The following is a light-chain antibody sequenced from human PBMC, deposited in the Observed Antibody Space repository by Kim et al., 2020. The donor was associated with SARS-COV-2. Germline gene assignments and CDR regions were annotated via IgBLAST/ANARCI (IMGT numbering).Light chain of an antibody. Sequence: ALGQKVTITCQGDSLRTYYATWYQQKPGQAPRLVIFGNNNRPSGISDRFSGSSSRNTASLTITGARAEDEADYYCNSRDSSSEHLVFGGGTQLTVL. V-gene: IGLV3-19*01. J-gene: IGLJ2*01. CDR1: SLRTYY. CDR3: NSRDSSSEHLV. CDR2: GNN.